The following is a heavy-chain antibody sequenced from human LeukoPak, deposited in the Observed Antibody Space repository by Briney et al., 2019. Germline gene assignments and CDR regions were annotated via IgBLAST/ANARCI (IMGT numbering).Heavy chain of an antibody. CDR1: GYSISSGYY. Sequence: PSETLSLTCTVSGYSISSGYYWGWIRQLPGKGLEWIGSIYHSGSTYYNPSLKSRVTISVDTSKNQFSLKLSSVTAADTAVYYCARDRGYCTNGVCYSARGWFDPWGQGTLVTVSS. D-gene: IGHD2-8*01. J-gene: IGHJ5*02. CDR3: ARDRGYCTNGVCYSARGWFDP. V-gene: IGHV4-38-2*02. CDR2: IYHSGST.